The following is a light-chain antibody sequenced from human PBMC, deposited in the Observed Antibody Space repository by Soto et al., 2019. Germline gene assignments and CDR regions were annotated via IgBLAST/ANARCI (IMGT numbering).Light chain of an antibody. CDR3: QQYDNLPFT. V-gene: IGKV1-33*01. J-gene: IGKJ3*01. CDR2: DAS. Sequence: DIQMTQSPSSLSASVGDRVPITCQASQDISNYLNWYQHKPGKAPKLLIYDASNLQTGVPSRFSVSGSGTDFTLTISSLQHEHIAIYYCQQYDNLPFTFAPGTKVDIK. CDR1: QDISNY.